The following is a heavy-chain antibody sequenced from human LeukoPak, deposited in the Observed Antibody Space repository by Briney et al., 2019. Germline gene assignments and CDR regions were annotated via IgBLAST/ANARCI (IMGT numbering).Heavy chain of an antibody. Sequence: ASVKVSCKASGYTFTSYDINWVRQATGQGLEWMGWMNPNSGNTGYAQKFQGRVTMTRNTSISTAYMELSSLRSEDTAVYYCARTKGIAAAGTIEWFDPWGQGTLVTVSS. CDR3: ARTKGIAAAGTIEWFDP. D-gene: IGHD6-13*01. CDR1: GYTFTSYD. CDR2: MNPNSGNT. V-gene: IGHV1-8*01. J-gene: IGHJ5*02.